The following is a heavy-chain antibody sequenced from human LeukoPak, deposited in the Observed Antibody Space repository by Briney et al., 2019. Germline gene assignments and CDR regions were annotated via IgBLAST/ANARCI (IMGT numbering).Heavy chain of an antibody. D-gene: IGHD3-9*01. CDR3: ARGHRGVLRYYLVSHNYYYYMDV. Sequence: GASVKVSCKASGYTFTSYDINWVRQATGQGLEWMGWMNPNSGNTGYAQKFQGRVTMTRNTSISTAYMELSSLRSEDTAVYYCARGHRGVLRYYLVSHNYYYYMDVWGKGTTVTISS. CDR1: GYTFTSYD. CDR2: MNPNSGNT. J-gene: IGHJ6*03. V-gene: IGHV1-8*01.